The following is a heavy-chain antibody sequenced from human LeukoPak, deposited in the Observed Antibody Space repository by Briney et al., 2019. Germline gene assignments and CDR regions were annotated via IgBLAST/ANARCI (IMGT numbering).Heavy chain of an antibody. CDR2: IYYSGST. Sequence: SETLSLTCTVSGGSISSYYWSWIRQPPGKGLEWIGYIYYSGSTNYNPSLKSRVTISVDTSKNQFSLKLSSVTAADTAVYYCARGLKYDILTGYSSYYFDYWGQGTLVTVSS. D-gene: IGHD3-9*01. V-gene: IGHV4-59*01. CDR3: ARGLKYDILTGYSSYYFDY. CDR1: GGSISSYY. J-gene: IGHJ4*02.